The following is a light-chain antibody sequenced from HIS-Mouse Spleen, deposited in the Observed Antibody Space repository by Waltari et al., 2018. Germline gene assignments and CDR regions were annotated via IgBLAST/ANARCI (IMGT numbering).Light chain of an antibody. CDR1: KLGDKY. CDR3: QAWDSSTDVV. V-gene: IGLV3-1*01. Sequence: SYELTQPPSVSVSPAQTASITCSGDKLGDKYACWYQQKPCQSPVLVIYQDSKRPSGIPERFSGSNSGNTATLTISGTQAMDEADYYCQAWDSSTDVVFGGGTKLTVL. J-gene: IGLJ2*01. CDR2: QDS.